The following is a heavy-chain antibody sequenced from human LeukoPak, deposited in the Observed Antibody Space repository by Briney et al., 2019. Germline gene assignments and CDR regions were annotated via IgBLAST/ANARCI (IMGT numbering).Heavy chain of an antibody. CDR3: LPGVYTDY. D-gene: IGHD5/OR15-5a*01. Sequence: PGRSLRLSCAASGFTFSSYAMHWVRQAPGKGLEWVAVMSYDGMNKYYADSVRGRFTISRDNARNSLYLQMNSLRAEDTAVYYCLPGVYTDYWGQGTLVTVSS. CDR1: GFTFSSYA. CDR2: MSYDGMNK. J-gene: IGHJ4*02. V-gene: IGHV3-30*04.